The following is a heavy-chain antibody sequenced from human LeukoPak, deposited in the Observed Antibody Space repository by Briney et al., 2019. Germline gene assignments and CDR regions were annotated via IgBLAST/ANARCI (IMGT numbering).Heavy chain of an antibody. Sequence: PGGSLRLSCAASGFTFSDYYMSWIRQAPGKGLEWVSYISSSGSTIYYADSVKGRFTISRDNAKNSLYLQMNSLRAEDTAVYYCARRRRDGYNYWFDPWGQGTLVTVS. V-gene: IGHV3-11*01. J-gene: IGHJ5*02. CDR1: GFTFSDYY. CDR2: ISSSGSTI. D-gene: IGHD5-24*01. CDR3: ARRRRDGYNYWFDP.